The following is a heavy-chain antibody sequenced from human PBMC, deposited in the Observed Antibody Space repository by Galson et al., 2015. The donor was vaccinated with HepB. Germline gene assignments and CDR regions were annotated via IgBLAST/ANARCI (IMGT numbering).Heavy chain of an antibody. J-gene: IGHJ1*01. CDR3: ASSDYYDSSGYYYMVGYFQH. V-gene: IGHV1-69*10. Sequence: SVKVSCKASGGTFSSYAISWVRQAPGQGLEWMGGIIPIFGIANYAQKFQGRVTITADKSTSTAYMELSSLRSEDTAVYYCASSDYYDSSGYYYMVGYFQHWGQGTLVTVSS. CDR2: IIPIFGIA. D-gene: IGHD3-22*01. CDR1: GGTFSSYA.